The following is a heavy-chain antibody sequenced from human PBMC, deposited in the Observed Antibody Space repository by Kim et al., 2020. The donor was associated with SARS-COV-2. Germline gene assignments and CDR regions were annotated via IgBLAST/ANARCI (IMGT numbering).Heavy chain of an antibody. J-gene: IGHJ5*02. Sequence: SETLSLTCTVSGGSISSGGYYWSWIRQHPGKGLEWIGYIYYSGSTYYNPSLKSRVTISVDTSKNQFSLKLSSVTAADTAVYYCARADYDILTGYMGNWFDPWGQGTLVTVSS. CDR3: ARADYDILTGYMGNWFDP. CDR2: IYYSGST. D-gene: IGHD3-9*01. V-gene: IGHV4-31*03. CDR1: GGSISSGGYY.